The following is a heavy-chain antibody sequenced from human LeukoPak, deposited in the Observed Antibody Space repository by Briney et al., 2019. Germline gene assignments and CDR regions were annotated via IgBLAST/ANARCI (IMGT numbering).Heavy chain of an antibody. Sequence: ETLSLTCAVYGGSFSGYYWSWIRQPPGKGLEWIGEMNHSGWTNYKPPLKSRVTISVDTSKNQFSLKLSSVTAADTAVYYCARGHTAVTRHFDFWGQGSLVTLSS. CDR2: MNHSGWT. D-gene: IGHD4-17*01. CDR3: ARGHTAVTRHFDF. CDR1: GGSFSGYY. V-gene: IGHV4-34*01. J-gene: IGHJ4*02.